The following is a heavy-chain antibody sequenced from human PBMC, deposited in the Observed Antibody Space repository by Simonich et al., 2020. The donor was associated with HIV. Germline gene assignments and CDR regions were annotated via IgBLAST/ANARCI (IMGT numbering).Heavy chain of an antibody. CDR2: IKQDGGEK. D-gene: IGHD1-26*01. CDR3: ARGWASMDV. Sequence: EVQLVESGGGLVQPGGSLRLSCAASGLPFSSNWMSWVRQAPGKGLGGVAKIKQDGGEKYYVDSVKGRFSISRDNAKNSLYLQMNSLRAEDTAVYYCARGWASMDVWGQGTTVTISS. CDR1: GLPFSSNW. J-gene: IGHJ6*02. V-gene: IGHV3-7*01.